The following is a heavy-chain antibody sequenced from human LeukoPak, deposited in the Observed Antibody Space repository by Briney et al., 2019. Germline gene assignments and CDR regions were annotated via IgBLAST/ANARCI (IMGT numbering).Heavy chain of an antibody. J-gene: IGHJ4*02. D-gene: IGHD4-11*01. V-gene: IGHV3-30*03. Sequence: PGRSLRLSCAASGFTFSSYGMHWVRQAPGKGLEWVAVISYDGSNKYYADSVKGRFTISRDNSKNTLYLQMNSLRAEDTAVYYCAGDPTVTNYWGQGTLVTVSS. CDR1: GFTFSSYG. CDR2: ISYDGSNK. CDR3: AGDPTVTNY.